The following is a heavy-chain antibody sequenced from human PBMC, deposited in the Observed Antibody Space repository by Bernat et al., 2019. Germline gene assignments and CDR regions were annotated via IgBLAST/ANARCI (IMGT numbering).Heavy chain of an antibody. D-gene: IGHD2-15*01. V-gene: IGHV3-48*02. CDR3: ATALYCDY. CDR2: ISSSSSTI. Sequence: EVQLVDSGGGLVQPGGSLRLSCAASGFTFSSYSMNWVRQAPGKGLEWVSYISSSSSTIYYADSVKGRFTISRDNAKNSLYLQMNSLGDEDTAVYYCATALYCDYWGQGTLVTVSS. CDR1: GFTFSSYS. J-gene: IGHJ4*02.